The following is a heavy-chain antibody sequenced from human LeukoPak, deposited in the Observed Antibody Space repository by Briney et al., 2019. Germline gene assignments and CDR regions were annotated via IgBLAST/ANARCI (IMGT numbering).Heavy chain of an antibody. V-gene: IGHV1-2*06. J-gene: IGHJ4*02. CDR2: INPNSGGT. CDR3: ARVGYYESSGYYEY. D-gene: IGHD3-22*01. CDR1: GYTLTDYY. Sequence: ASVKVPCKASGYTLTDYYMHWVRQAPGQGLEWMGRINPNSGGTNYAQKFQGRVTMTRDTSLSTVYMELSRLRSDDTAVYYCARVGYYESSGYYEYWGQGTLVTVSS.